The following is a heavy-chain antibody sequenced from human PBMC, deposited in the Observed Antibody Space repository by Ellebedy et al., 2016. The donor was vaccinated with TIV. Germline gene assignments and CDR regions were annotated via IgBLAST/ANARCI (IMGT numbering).Heavy chain of an antibody. Sequence: PGGSLRLSCAASGFTFSNYAMNWVRQAPGTGLEWVSGISSSGDSTYYADSVKGRFTISRDNSKNTMYLQMNSLRDEDTAVYYCTIPAVGHTTGCCRYYFDYWGLGTLVTVSS. CDR3: TIPAVGHTTGCCRYYFDY. CDR1: GFTFSNYA. V-gene: IGHV3-23*01. D-gene: IGHD2-15*01. CDR2: ISSSGDST. J-gene: IGHJ4*02.